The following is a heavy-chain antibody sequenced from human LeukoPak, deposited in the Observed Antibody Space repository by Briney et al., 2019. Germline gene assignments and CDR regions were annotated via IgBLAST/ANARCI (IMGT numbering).Heavy chain of an antibody. J-gene: IGHJ4*02. CDR1: GFTFSSYS. V-gene: IGHV3-21*04. CDR3: AKDRDYDILTGLGGDYFDY. CDR2: ISSSSSYI. Sequence: PGGSLRLSCAASGFTFSSYSMNWVRQAPGKGLEWVSSISSSSSYIYYADSVKGRFTISRDNAKNPLYLQMNSLRAEDTAVYYCAKDRDYDILTGLGGDYFDYWGQGTLVTVSS. D-gene: IGHD3-9*01.